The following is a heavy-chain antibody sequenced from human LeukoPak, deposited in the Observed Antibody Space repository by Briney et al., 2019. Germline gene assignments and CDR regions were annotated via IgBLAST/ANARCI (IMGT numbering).Heavy chain of an antibody. Sequence: SQTLSLTCTVSGGSISSGDYYWSWLRQPPGKGREWIGYIYYSGSTYYNPSLKSRVTISVDTSKNQFSLKLSSVTAADTAVYYCARDLERRWELLLDYWGQGTLVTVSS. V-gene: IGHV4-30-4*01. CDR3: ARDLERRWELLLDY. CDR2: IYYSGST. J-gene: IGHJ4*02. D-gene: IGHD1-26*01. CDR1: GGSISSGDYY.